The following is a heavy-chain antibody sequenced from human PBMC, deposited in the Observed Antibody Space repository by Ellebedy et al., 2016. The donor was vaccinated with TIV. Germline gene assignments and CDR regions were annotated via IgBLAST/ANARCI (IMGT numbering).Heavy chain of an antibody. CDR1: GNTFAHYA. CDR3: ATQKCGGNCADYYYYGRDV. CDR2: ISTNTGNP. Sequence: AASVKVSCTASGNTFAHYAINWMRRAPGQGLEWLGWISTNTGNPAYAQGFPGRFVFSLDTSVSTAYLQISSLEADDTAVYYCATQKCGGNCADYYYYGRDVWGQGTTVIVSS. D-gene: IGHD2-21*02. J-gene: IGHJ6*02. V-gene: IGHV7-4-1*02.